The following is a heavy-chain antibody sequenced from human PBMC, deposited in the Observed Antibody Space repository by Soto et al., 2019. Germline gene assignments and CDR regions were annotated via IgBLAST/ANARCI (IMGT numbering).Heavy chain of an antibody. CDR2: ISSNSVTI. D-gene: IGHD4-17*01. V-gene: IGHV3-9*02. Sequence: EVQLVESGGGLVQPGRSLRLSCVASGFTADDYAMHWVRQAPGKGLEWVSGISSNSVTIDYADSVKGRFTISRDNAKNSQFLQTNSLRPENPALYDWAKDMRWGGMTTVHYFDSWGQGTLVTDSS. CDR3: AKDMRWGGMTTVHYFDS. J-gene: IGHJ4*02. CDR1: GFTADDYA.